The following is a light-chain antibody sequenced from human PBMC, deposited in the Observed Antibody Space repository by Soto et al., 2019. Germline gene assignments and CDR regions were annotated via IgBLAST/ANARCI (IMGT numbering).Light chain of an antibody. Sequence: EIPLTQSPSSLAASVGDRLTLTCRASRNVSIYLNWYQHKPGKGPTLLIHATSNLQIGVPSRFSGSGSGTEYTLTISSLEPEDFGTYNSQQSYKMPSFVQGTRLVIK. V-gene: IGKV1-39*01. CDR1: RNVSIY. CDR3: QQSYKMPS. J-gene: IGKJ5*01. CDR2: ATS.